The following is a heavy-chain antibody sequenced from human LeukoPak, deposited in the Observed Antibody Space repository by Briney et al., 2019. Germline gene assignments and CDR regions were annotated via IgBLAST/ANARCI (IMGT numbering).Heavy chain of an antibody. CDR1: GFTFSSYE. V-gene: IGHV3-48*01. CDR3: ARDKRDIVVVTATRVSAFDI. CDR2: ISSSSSTI. J-gene: IGHJ3*02. Sequence: GGSLRLSCAASGFTFSSYEMNWVRQAPGKGLEWVSYISSSSSTIYYADSVKGRFTISRDNAKNSLYLQMNSLRAEDTAVYYCARDKRDIVVVTATRVSAFDIWGQGTMVTVSS. D-gene: IGHD2-21*02.